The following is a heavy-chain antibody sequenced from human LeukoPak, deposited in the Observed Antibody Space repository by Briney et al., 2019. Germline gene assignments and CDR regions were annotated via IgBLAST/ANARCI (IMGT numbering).Heavy chain of an antibody. CDR3: ARDSVAVAGDRAFHN. Sequence: SETLSLTCSVSGGSINSVTYSWGWIRQPPGKGLEWIGSIYYSGSTYYNPSLKSRVTVSVDSSKNQFSLKLSSVTAADTAVYYCARDSVAVAGDRAFHNWGHGTMVTVSS. CDR1: GGSINSVTYS. J-gene: IGHJ3*02. CDR2: IYYSGST. D-gene: IGHD2-15*01. V-gene: IGHV4-39*07.